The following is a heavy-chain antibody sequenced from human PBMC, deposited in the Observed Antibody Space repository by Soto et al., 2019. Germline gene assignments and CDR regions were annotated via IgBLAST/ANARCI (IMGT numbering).Heavy chain of an antibody. CDR1: GGSISSYY. V-gene: IGHV4-59*01. CDR3: ARGYSSSWYWFDS. J-gene: IGHJ5*01. D-gene: IGHD6-13*01. Sequence: SETLSLTCTVSGGSISSYYWSWIRQPPGKGLEWIGDIYYSGSTNYNPSLKGRVTISLDTSKSQFSLKVSSVTAADTAVYYCARGYSSSWYWFDSWGQGTLVTVPQ. CDR2: IYYSGST.